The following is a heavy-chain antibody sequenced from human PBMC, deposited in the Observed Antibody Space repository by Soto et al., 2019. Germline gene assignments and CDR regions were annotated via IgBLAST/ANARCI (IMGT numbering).Heavy chain of an antibody. CDR1: GCTFTSYG. CDR2: ISAYNGNT. V-gene: IGHV1-18*04. D-gene: IGHD5-18*01. Sequence: ASVKVSCKASGCTFTSYGISWVRQAPGQGLEWMGWISAYNGNTNYAQKLQGRVTMTTDTSTSTAYMELRSLRSDDTAVYYCASYTAMDYYYYGMDVWGQGTTVTVS. J-gene: IGHJ6*02. CDR3: ASYTAMDYYYYGMDV.